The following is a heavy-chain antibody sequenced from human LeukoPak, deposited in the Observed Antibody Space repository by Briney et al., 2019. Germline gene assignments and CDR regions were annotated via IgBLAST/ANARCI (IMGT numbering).Heavy chain of an antibody. CDR3: ARELLDH. CDR1: GFTFSSYA. Sequence: GGSLRLSCAVSGFTFSSYAISWVRQAPGKGLEWVSTISGSGNRTYYAESVKGRFTLSRDKSKNMVFLQMNSLRAEDTAVYYCARELLDHWGQGTLVTVSS. CDR2: ISGSGNRT. J-gene: IGHJ4*02. V-gene: IGHV3-23*01. D-gene: IGHD3-10*01.